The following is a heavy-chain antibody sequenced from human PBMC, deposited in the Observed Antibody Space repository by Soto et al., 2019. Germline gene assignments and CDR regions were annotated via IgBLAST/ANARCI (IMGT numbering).Heavy chain of an antibody. CDR1: GGSFSGYY. J-gene: IGHJ4*02. V-gene: IGHV4-34*01. D-gene: IGHD1-26*01. Sequence: PSETLSLTCAVYGGSFSGYYWSWIRQPPGKGLEWIGEIYHSGSTNYNPSLKSRVTISVDKSKNQFSLKLSSVTAADTAVYYCARESGSDFDYWGQGTLVTVSS. CDR3: ARESGSDFDY. CDR2: IYHSGST.